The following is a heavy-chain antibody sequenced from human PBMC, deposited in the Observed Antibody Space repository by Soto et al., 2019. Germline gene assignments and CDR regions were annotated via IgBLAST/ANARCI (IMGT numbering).Heavy chain of an antibody. J-gene: IGHJ5*02. CDR2: IIPIFGTA. Sequence: GASVKVSCKASGGTFSSYAISWVRQAPGQGREWMGGIIPIFGTANYAQKFQGRVTITADESTSTAYMELSSLRSEDTAVYSCARKGLNGTTSSFEPWGQGTLVTSPQ. V-gene: IGHV1-69*13. D-gene: IGHD1-7*01. CDR3: ARKGLNGTTSSFEP. CDR1: GGTFSSYA.